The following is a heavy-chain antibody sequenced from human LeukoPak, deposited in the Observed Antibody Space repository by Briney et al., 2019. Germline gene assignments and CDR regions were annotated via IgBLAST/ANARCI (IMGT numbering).Heavy chain of an antibody. CDR1: GFTFSSYE. Sequence: GGSLTLSCAASGFTFSSYEMNWVRQAPGKGLEWVSYISSSGSTIYYADSVKGRFTISRDNAKNSLYLQMNSLRAEDTAVYYCARMTGYYDGSGYYYSDYWGQGTLVTVSS. V-gene: IGHV3-48*03. D-gene: IGHD3-22*01. CDR3: ARMTGYYDGSGYYYSDY. CDR2: ISSSGSTI. J-gene: IGHJ4*02.